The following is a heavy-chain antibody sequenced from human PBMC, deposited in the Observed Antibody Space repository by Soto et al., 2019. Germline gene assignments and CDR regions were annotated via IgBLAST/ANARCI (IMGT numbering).Heavy chain of an antibody. CDR3: ARMVRGVRGNWFDP. CDR1: GDSISRYH. CDR2: INHSGST. V-gene: IGHV4-34*01. J-gene: IGHJ5*02. Sequence: SETLSLTCSVSGDSISRYHWSWIRQPPGKGLEWIGEINHSGSTNYNPSLKSRVTISVDTSKNQFSLKLSSVTAADTAVYYCARMVRGVRGNWFDPWGQGTLVTVSS. D-gene: IGHD3-10*01.